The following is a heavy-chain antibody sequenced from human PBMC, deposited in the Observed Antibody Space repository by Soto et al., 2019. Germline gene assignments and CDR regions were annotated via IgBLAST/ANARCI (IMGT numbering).Heavy chain of an antibody. CDR1: GFTFRDYY. D-gene: IGHD1-26*01. CDR3: ARAVGATFAWFDP. J-gene: IGHJ5*02. CDR2: ISNSGYTI. Sequence: QVQLVESGGGLVKPGGSLRLSCAAAGFTFRDYYMTWIRQAPVKGLEWLSYISNSGYTIYYADSVKGRFTISRDDAKNSLDLQMSRLRAEDTAVYYCARAVGATFAWFDPWGQGTLVTVYS. V-gene: IGHV3-11*01.